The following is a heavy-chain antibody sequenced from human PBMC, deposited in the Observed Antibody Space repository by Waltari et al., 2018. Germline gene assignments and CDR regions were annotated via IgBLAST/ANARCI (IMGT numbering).Heavy chain of an antibody. V-gene: IGHV4-31*03. CDR1: GGSVSSVGYY. CDR2: IQYSGNSGNT. D-gene: IGHD3-10*01. J-gene: IGHJ4*02. Sequence: QVQLQESSTGLVKPSKTLSLTCTVSGGSVSSVGYYWKGIRERPGKGLEWIVYIQYSGNSGNTFYNPSLQIRVSISLDRSKNHFSLNLNSVTAADTALYYCARQNVVPGSAHLDYWGQGSLVTVTS. CDR3: ARQNVVPGSAHLDY.